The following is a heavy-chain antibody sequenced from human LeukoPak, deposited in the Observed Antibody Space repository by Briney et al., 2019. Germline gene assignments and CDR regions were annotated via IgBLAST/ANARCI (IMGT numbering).Heavy chain of an antibody. CDR3: ATEIQNIAGRVY. J-gene: IGHJ4*02. CDR1: GGSISSSYW. D-gene: IGHD6-6*01. Sequence: SETLSLTCAVSGGSISSSYWWSWVRQPPRKGLEWIGDIYHSGSTNYNPSLRSRVTISVDTSKNQFSLNLSSVTAADTAVYYCATEIQNIAGRVYWGQGTLVTVSS. V-gene: IGHV4-4*02. CDR2: IYHSGST.